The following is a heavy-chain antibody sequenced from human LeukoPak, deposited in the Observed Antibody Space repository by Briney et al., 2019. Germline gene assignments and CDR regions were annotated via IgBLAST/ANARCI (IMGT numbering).Heavy chain of an antibody. D-gene: IGHD4-17*01. J-gene: IGHJ4*02. CDR2: IDSDTYGNTI. CDR3: ARDRDYAFDY. Sequence: GSLRLSCAASGFTFSSYWMNWARQAPGKGLEWISYIDSDTYGNTIYYPHTVKGRFTISRDNAKNSLYLQMDSLRDEDTAVYYCARDRDYAFDYWGQGTLVTVSS. V-gene: IGHV3-48*02. CDR1: GFTFSSYW.